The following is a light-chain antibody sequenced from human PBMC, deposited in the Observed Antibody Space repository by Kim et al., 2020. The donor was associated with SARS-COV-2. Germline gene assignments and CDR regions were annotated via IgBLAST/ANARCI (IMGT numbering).Light chain of an antibody. J-gene: IGKJ3*01. CDR2: GAS. Sequence: SPGESATLSGRASQRVGRNLAWYQQKPGQAPRLVIYGASTRATGVPARFSGSGYGTEFTLTISSLQSEDFVVYYCQQYNNWPPLTFGPGTKVDIK. V-gene: IGKV3-15*01. CDR1: QRVGRN. CDR3: QQYNNWPPLT.